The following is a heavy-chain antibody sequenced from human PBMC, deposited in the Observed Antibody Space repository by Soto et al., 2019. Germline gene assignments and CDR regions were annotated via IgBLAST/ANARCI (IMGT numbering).Heavy chain of an antibody. CDR1: GSSFTSYW. CDR2: IYPGDSDT. J-gene: IGHJ4*02. V-gene: IGHV5-51*01. CDR3: ARHGGAIVAIYGGNPLDY. D-gene: IGHD4-17*01. Sequence: EETLKISCKGSGSSFTSYWIGWVRQLPGKGLEWMGIIYPGDSDTRYSPSFQGQVTISADKPISTAYLQWSSLKASDTAMYYCARHGGAIVAIYGGNPLDYWGQGTLVTVSS.